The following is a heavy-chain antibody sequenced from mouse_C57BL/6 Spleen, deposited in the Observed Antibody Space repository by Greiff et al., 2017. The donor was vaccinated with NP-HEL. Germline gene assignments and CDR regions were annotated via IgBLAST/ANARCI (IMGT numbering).Heavy chain of an antibody. Sequence: QVQLQQSGAELVKPGASVTLSCKASGYAFSSYWMNWVKQRPGKGLEWIGQIYPGDGATNYNGKFKGKATLTADKSSSTAYMQLSSLTSDDSAVYFCARALSAWVAYWGQGTLVTVSA. CDR3: ARALSAWVAY. V-gene: IGHV1-80*01. CDR1: GYAFSSYW. J-gene: IGHJ3*01. CDR2: IYPGDGAT.